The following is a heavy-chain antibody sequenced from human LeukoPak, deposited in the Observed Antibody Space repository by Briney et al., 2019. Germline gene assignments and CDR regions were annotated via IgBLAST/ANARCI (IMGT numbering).Heavy chain of an antibody. V-gene: IGHV4-38-2*02. D-gene: IGHD3-3*01. CDR1: GYFISSGYY. CDR2: IYHSGST. CDR3: ARNGLLRFLEPQDY. J-gene: IGHJ4*02. Sequence: SETLSLTCTVSGYFISSGYYWGWIRQPPGKGLEWIASIYHSGSTYYNTPLKSRVTISVDTSKNQFSLRLSSVTAADTAVYYCARNGLLRFLEPQDYWGQGTLVTVSS.